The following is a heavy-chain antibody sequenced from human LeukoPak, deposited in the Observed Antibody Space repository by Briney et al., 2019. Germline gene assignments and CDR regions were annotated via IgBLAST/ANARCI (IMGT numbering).Heavy chain of an antibody. J-gene: IGHJ4*02. D-gene: IGHD2-2*01. V-gene: IGHV4-4*07. CDR2: VYSSGST. CDR3: ARLSADSSSSRGFDY. CDR1: GASITSYF. Sequence: SETLSLTCTVSGASITSYFWTWIRQPAGKGLEWIGRVYSSGSTSYNPSLKSRVAMSLDTSKNQFSLKLSSVSAADTAVYYCARLSADSSSSRGFDYWGQGTLATVSS.